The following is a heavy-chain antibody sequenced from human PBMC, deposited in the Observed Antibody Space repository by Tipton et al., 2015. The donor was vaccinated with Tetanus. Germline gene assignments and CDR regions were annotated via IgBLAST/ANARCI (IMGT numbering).Heavy chain of an antibody. CDR1: GFAFGDYA. D-gene: IGHD3-22*01. J-gene: IGHJ4*02. V-gene: IGHV3-49*03. Sequence: SLRLSCTASGFAFGDYAMSWFRQAPGKGLEWVGVIRSKGYGGTIEYAASVKGRFTISRDDSKSIAYLQMNSLKTEDTAVYYCTRSRPMYYYDSSGYYYFDYWGQGTLVTVSS. CDR3: TRSRPMYYYDSSGYYYFDY. CDR2: IRSKGYGGTI.